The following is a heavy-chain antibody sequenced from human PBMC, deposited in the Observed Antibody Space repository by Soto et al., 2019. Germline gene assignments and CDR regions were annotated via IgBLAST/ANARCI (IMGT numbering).Heavy chain of an antibody. CDR2: IYYSGST. D-gene: IGHD3-3*01. V-gene: IGHV4-59*08. CDR1: GGSISSYY. CDR3: ARQPPYFSVLTYYDFWSGYFDY. J-gene: IGHJ4*02. Sequence: PSETLSLTCTVSGGSISSYYWSWIRQPPGKGLEWIGYIYYSGSTNYNPSLKSRVTISVDTSKNQFSLKLSSVTAADTAVYYCARQPPYFSVLTYYDFWSGYFDYWGQGTLVTVSS.